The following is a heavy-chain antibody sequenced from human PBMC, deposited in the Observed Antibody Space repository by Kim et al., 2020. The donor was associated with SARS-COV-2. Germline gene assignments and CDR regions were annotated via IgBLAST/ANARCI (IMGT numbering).Heavy chain of an antibody. J-gene: IGHJ4*02. Sequence: ASVKVSCKASGYTFTGYYMHWVRQAPGQGLEWMGWINPNSGGTNYAQKFQGRVTMTRDTSISTAYMELSRLRSDDTAVYYCARFRFMVRGAPDYWGQGTLVTVSS. V-gene: IGHV1-2*02. D-gene: IGHD3-10*01. CDR1: GYTFTGYY. CDR3: ARFRFMVRGAPDY. CDR2: INPNSGGT.